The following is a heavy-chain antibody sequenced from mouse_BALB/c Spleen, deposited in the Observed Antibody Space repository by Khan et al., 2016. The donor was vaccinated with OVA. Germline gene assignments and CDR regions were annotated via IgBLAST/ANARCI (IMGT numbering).Heavy chain of an antibody. CDR1: GFDFSRYW. J-gene: IGHJ3*01. CDR2: ISPDSSTI. D-gene: IGHD2-14*01. V-gene: IGHV4-1*02. CDR3: ARPYRYDGRAWFAY. Sequence: EVKLLESGGGLVQPGGSLKLSWAASGFDFSRYWMSWVRQAPGKGLEWIGEISPDSSTINYTPSLKDKFIISRDNAKNTLYLQMSKVRSEDTALYYCARPYRYDGRAWFAYWGQGTLVTVSA.